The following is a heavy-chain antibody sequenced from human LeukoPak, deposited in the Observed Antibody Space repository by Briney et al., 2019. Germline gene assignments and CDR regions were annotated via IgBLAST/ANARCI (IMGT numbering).Heavy chain of an antibody. CDR2: ISKSSSTI. D-gene: IGHD2-21*01. J-gene: IGHJ4*02. V-gene: IGHV3-48*01. CDR1: GFTFDTYS. CDR3: ARDDCAGDCYAFDH. Sequence: GGSLRLSCAAPGFTFDTYSMIWVRQAPGKGLEWVSYISKSSSTINYADSVKGRFTISRDNAKNTLYLEMNSLRAEDTAVYFCARDDCAGDCYAFDHWGQGTLVTVSS.